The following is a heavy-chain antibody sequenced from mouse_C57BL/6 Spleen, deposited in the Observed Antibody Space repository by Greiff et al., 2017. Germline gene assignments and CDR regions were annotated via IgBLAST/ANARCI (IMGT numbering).Heavy chain of an antibody. CDR2: IYPGDGDT. Sequence: QVQLQQSGAELVKPGASVKISCKASGYAFSSYWMNWVKQRPGKGLEWIGQIYPGDGDTNYNGKFKGTATLAADKSSSTAYMQLSSLASEDSAVYVCARSYYGMGYFDVWGTGTTVTVSS. CDR1: GYAFSSYW. V-gene: IGHV1-80*01. J-gene: IGHJ1*03. CDR3: ARSYYGMGYFDV. D-gene: IGHD1-1*01.